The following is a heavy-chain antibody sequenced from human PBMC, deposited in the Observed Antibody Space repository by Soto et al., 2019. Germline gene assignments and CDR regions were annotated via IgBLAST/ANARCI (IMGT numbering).Heavy chain of an antibody. V-gene: IGHV3-23*01. D-gene: IGHD6-19*01. Sequence: EVQLLESGGGLVQPGGSLRVSCAASGFTFTSYAMSWVRQAPGKGLEWVSAISGSGVSTYYADSVKGRFTISRDNSKNTPFLQMNSLRAEDTAVYYCAKEEAYSSGWGSFDYWGQGTLVTVSS. CDR2: ISGSGVST. CDR3: AKEEAYSSGWGSFDY. CDR1: GFTFTSYA. J-gene: IGHJ4*02.